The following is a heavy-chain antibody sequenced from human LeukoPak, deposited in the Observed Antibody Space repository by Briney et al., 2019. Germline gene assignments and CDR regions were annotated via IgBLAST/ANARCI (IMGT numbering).Heavy chain of an antibody. Sequence: GGSLRLSCAASGFTFSSYSMNWVRQAPGKGLEWVSSISSSSSYIYHADSVKGRFTISRDNAKNSLYLQMNSLRAEDTAVYYCARDLDLWFGELGYWGQGTLVTVSS. CDR3: ARDLDLWFGELGY. D-gene: IGHD3-10*01. J-gene: IGHJ4*02. V-gene: IGHV3-21*01. CDR2: ISSSSSYI. CDR1: GFTFSSYS.